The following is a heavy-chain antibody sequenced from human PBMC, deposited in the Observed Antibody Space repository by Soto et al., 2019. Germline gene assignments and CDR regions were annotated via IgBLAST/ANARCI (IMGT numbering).Heavy chain of an antibody. Sequence: ASVKVSCKTSGYTFTRYAMRWVRQAPGQRLEWMGWINAGNGNTKYSQKFQGRVTITRDTSASTAYMELSSLRSEDTAVYYCAREEGPDIVVVPAAVLAFDIWGQGTMVTVSS. V-gene: IGHV1-3*01. J-gene: IGHJ3*02. CDR1: GYTFTRYA. D-gene: IGHD2-2*01. CDR2: INAGNGNT. CDR3: AREEGPDIVVVPAAVLAFDI.